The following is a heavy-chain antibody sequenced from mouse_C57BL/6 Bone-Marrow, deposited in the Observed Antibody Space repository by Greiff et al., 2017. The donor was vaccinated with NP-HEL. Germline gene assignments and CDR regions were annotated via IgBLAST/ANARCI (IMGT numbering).Heavy chain of an antibody. J-gene: IGHJ4*01. V-gene: IGHV5-6*01. Sequence: EVRWEERGGDLVKPGGSLKLSCAASGFTFSSYGMSWVRQTPDKRLEWVATISSGGSYTYYPDSVKGRFTISRDNAKNTLYLQMSSLKSEDTAMYYCASLYSHWGQGTSVTVSS. D-gene: IGHD2-12*01. CDR1: GFTFSSYG. CDR2: ISSGGSYT. CDR3: ASLYSH.